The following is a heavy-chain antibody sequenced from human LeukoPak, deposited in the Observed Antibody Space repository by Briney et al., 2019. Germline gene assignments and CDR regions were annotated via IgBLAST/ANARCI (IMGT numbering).Heavy chain of an antibody. D-gene: IGHD1-26*01. J-gene: IGHJ6*02. Sequence: PSGTLSLTCAVSGGSISSSNWWSWVRQPPGQGLEWIGEIYHSGSTNYNPSLKSRVTISVDKSKNQFSLKLNSVTAADTAVYYCARVSSSGHYYYGMDVWGQGTTVTVSS. V-gene: IGHV4-4*02. CDR1: GGSISSSNW. CDR2: IYHSGST. CDR3: ARVSSSGHYYYGMDV.